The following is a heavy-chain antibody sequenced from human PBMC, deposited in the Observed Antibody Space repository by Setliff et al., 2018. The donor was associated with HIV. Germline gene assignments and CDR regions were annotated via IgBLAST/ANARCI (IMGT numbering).Heavy chain of an antibody. CDR1: GFTFSNYA. CDR2: ISGNGDTT. D-gene: IGHD3-22*01. CDR3: ALVGGITVPPDGFDI. Sequence: GGSLRLSCAASGFTFSNYAMSWVRQAPGKGLEWVSTISGNGDTTYFADSVKGRFTISRDNSKNTLFLQMNTLRAEDTAVYYCALVGGITVPPDGFDIWGQGTVVTVSS. J-gene: IGHJ3*02. V-gene: IGHV3-23*01.